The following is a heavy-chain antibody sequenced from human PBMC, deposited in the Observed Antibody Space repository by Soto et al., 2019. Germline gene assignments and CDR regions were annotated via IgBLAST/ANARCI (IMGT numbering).Heavy chain of an antibody. J-gene: IGHJ5*02. CDR3: ASSTVTTYNWFDP. CDR2: IYYSGST. CDR1: GASISSGDYY. V-gene: IGHV4-30-4*01. Sequence: TLSVSCPVSGASISSGDYYWSWIRQPPGKGLEWIGYIYYSGSTYYNPSLKSRVTISVDTSKNQFSLKLSSVTAADTAVYYCASSTVTTYNWFDPWGQGTLVTVSS. D-gene: IGHD4-17*01.